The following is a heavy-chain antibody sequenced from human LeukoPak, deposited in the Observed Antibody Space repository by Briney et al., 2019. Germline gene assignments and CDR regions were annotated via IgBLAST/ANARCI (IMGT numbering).Heavy chain of an antibody. CDR3: ARARGYCAADCSRYAFDY. D-gene: IGHD2-21*02. CDR2: TSNSGRNT. Sequence: GRTLRLSCAASGFTFSSYTMSWVRQAPGKGLERVSNTSNSGRNTFYTDSVKCRFTICRDNSQKTLYLQMNRLRAGETAVYSCARARGYCAADCSRYAFDYLGQGTLVTVSS. CDR1: GFTFSSYT. V-gene: IGHV3-23*01. J-gene: IGHJ4*02.